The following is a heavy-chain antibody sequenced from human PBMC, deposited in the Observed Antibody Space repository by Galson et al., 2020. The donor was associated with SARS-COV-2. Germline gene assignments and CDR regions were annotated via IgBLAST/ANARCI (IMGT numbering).Heavy chain of an antibody. Sequence: GESLKISCEASGFTFSKFAMSWVRQAPGKGLEWVARISESVESAYYAGSVKGRVSISRDNSKNTLYLQIDGLRAEDTAVYYCAKDSPSFMGMVPGVLYYFDYWGQGTLVTVSS. CDR2: ISESVESA. D-gene: IGHD3-10*01. CDR1: GFTFSKFA. V-gene: IGHV3-23*01. CDR3: AKDSPSFMGMVPGVLYYFDY. J-gene: IGHJ4*02.